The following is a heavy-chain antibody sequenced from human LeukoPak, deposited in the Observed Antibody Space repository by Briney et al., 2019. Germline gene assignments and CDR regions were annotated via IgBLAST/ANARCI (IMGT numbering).Heavy chain of an antibody. D-gene: IGHD3-3*01. CDR2: INPNSGGT. CDR3: ARQNDDDFWSGMYYFDY. J-gene: IGHJ4*02. Sequence: ASVKVSCKASGYTFTGYYMHWVRQAPGQGLEWMGWINPNSGGTNYAQKFQGRVTMTRDTSISTAYMELCRLRSDDTAVYYCARQNDDDFWSGMYYFDYWGQGTLVTVSS. V-gene: IGHV1-2*02. CDR1: GYTFTGYY.